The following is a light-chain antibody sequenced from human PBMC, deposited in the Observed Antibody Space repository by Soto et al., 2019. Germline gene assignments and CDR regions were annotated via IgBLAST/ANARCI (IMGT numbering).Light chain of an antibody. CDR2: GAS. Sequence: SPGTLSLSPGERATLSCRASQSVSSSYLAWYQQKPGQAPRLLIYGASSRATGIPDRFSGSGSGTDFTLTISRLEPEDFAVYYCQQHGSSPFTFGQGTRLEIK. CDR3: QQHGSSPFT. CDR1: QSVSSSY. V-gene: IGKV3-20*01. J-gene: IGKJ5*01.